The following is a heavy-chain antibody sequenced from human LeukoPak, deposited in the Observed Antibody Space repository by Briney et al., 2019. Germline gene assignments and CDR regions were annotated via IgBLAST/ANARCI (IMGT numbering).Heavy chain of an antibody. Sequence: ASVKVSCKVSGYTLTELSMHWVRQAPGKGLEWMGGFDPEDGETIYAQKFQGRVTMTEDTSTDTAYMELSSLRSEDTAVYYCAQPSWDSSSSGFDYWGQETLVTVSS. CDR3: AQPSWDSSSSGFDY. J-gene: IGHJ4*02. D-gene: IGHD6-6*01. CDR2: FDPEDGET. CDR1: GYTLTELS. V-gene: IGHV1-24*01.